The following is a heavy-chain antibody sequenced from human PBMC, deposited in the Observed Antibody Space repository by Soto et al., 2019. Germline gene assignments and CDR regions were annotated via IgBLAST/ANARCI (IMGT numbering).Heavy chain of an antibody. CDR2: INPNSGGT. J-gene: IGHJ6*02. CDR1: GYTFTGYY. Sequence: ASVKVSCKASGYTFTGYYMHWVRQAPGQGLEWMGWINPNSGGTNYAQKFQGWVTMTRDTSISTAYMELSRLRSDDTAVYYCARGLATMDYDYYYGMDVWGQGTTVTVS. V-gene: IGHV1-2*04. CDR3: ARGLATMDYDYYYGMDV. D-gene: IGHD5-12*01.